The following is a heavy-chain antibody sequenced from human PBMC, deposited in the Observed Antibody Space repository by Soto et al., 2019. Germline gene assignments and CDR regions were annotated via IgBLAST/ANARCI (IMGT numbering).Heavy chain of an antibody. Sequence: ESGGGLVQPGGSLRLSCAASGFTFSSYAMSWVRQAPGKGLEWVSAISGSGGSTYYADSVKGRFTISRDNSKNTPYLQMNSLRAEDTAVYYCAISGVVPAAKYNFQHWGQGTLVTVSS. CDR3: AISGVVPAAKYNFQH. J-gene: IGHJ1*01. CDR2: ISGSGGST. CDR1: GFTFSSYA. V-gene: IGHV3-23*01. D-gene: IGHD2-2*01.